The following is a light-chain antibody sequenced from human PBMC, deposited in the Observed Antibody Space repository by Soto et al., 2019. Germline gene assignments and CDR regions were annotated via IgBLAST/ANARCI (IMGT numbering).Light chain of an antibody. CDR1: QSISSSA. CDR3: QQYVNSPYT. V-gene: IGKV3-20*01. CDR2: VSS. J-gene: IGKJ2*01. Sequence: DIVLTQSPGTLSLSPGERVILSCRTSQSISSSALAWYQQKPGQAPSLLIYVSSRRATGIPDRFSGSGSGTDFTLTISSLEPEDLAVSFCQQYVNSPYTFGQGTKLEI.